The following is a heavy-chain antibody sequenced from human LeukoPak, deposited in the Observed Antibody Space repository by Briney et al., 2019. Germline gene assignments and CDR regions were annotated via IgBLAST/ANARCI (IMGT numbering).Heavy chain of an antibody. V-gene: IGHV4-30-4*01. CDR2: IYYSGST. Sequence: PSETLSLTCTVSGGSISSGDYYWSWIRQPPGKGLEWIGYIYYSGSTYYNPSLKSRVTISVDTSKNQFSLKLSSVTAADTAVYYCARGGGYSYGTFDYWGQGTLVTVSP. CDR3: ARGGGYSYGTFDY. CDR1: GGSISSGDYY. J-gene: IGHJ4*02. D-gene: IGHD5-18*01.